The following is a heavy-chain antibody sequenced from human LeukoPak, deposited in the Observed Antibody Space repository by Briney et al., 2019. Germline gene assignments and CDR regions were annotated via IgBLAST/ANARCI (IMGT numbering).Heavy chain of an antibody. CDR2: ISPNSGGT. J-gene: IGHJ5*02. D-gene: IGHD3-16*01. CDR1: GYSFTGYY. Sequence: ASVKVSCKASGYSFTGYYIHWVRQAPGQGLEWMGWISPNSGGTSYAQKFQGRVTLTRDTSISTAHMELSRLRSDDTAVYYCARDEYVLTSFDPWGQGTLVTVSS. CDR3: ARDEYVLTSFDP. V-gene: IGHV1-2*02.